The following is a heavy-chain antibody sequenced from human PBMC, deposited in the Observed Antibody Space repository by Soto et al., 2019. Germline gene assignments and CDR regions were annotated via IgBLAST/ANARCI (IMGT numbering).Heavy chain of an antibody. CDR2: IIPIFGTA. D-gene: IGHD6-19*01. Sequence: GASVKLSWEASGGRFGSYARSWVRQAPGQGLEWMGGIIPIFGTANYAQKFQGRVTITADESTSTAYMELSSLRSEDTAVYYCARVYSRGWYVLQDYYPGMAVRGHRSTVPVSS. J-gene: IGHJ6*01. V-gene: IGHV1-69*13. CDR3: ARVYSRGWYVLQDYYPGMAV. CDR1: GGRFGSYA.